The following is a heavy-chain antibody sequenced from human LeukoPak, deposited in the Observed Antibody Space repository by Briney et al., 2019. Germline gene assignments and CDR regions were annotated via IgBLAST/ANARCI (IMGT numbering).Heavy chain of an antibody. Sequence: GESLKISCQGSGYSFTSYWIGWVRQMPGKGLEWMGIIYPGDSDTRYSPSFQGQVSISADKSISTAYLQWSSLKASDTAMYYCARMLAATGSGFDYWGQGTLVTVSS. CDR2: IYPGDSDT. D-gene: IGHD6-13*01. V-gene: IGHV5-51*01. CDR1: GYSFTSYW. J-gene: IGHJ4*02. CDR3: ARMLAATGSGFDY.